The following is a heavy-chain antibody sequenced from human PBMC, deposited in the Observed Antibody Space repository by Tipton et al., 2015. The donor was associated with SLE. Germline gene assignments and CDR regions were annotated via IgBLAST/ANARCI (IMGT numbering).Heavy chain of an antibody. CDR1: GGSVSSYY. V-gene: IGHV4-59*08. Sequence: TLSLTCIVSGGSVSSYYWSWIRQPPGKGLEWIGYMYYSGSTNYNPSLKSRVTMSIDTSKNQFSLKLSSVTAADTAVYYCASNSNAFDIWGQGTMVTVSS. D-gene: IGHD5-18*01. CDR3: ASNSNAFDI. CDR2: MYYSGST. J-gene: IGHJ3*02.